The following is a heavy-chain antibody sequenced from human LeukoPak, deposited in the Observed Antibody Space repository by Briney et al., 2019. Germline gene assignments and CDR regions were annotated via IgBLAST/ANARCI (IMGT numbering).Heavy chain of an antibody. D-gene: IGHD3-10*01. J-gene: IGHJ3*02. Sequence: PGGSLRLSCAASGFTVSSNYMSWVRQAPGKGLEWVSVIYSGGSTYYSGSVEGRFTISRDNSKNTLYLQMNSLRAEDTAVYYCAGELLWFGERLGAFDIWGQGTMVTVSS. CDR1: GFTVSSNY. CDR3: AGELLWFGERLGAFDI. V-gene: IGHV3-66*01. CDR2: IYSGGST.